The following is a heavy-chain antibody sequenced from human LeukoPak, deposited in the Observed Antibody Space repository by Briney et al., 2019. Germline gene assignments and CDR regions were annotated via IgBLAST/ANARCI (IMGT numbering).Heavy chain of an antibody. CDR1: GGSVTSSSYY. J-gene: IGHJ4*02. CDR2: IYYSGGT. CDR3: ARASRGADLDY. V-gene: IGHV4-39*07. D-gene: IGHD1-26*01. Sequence: SETLSLTCSVSGGSVTSSSYYWGWIRQPPGKGLEWIGSIYYSGGTYYSPSLKSRVTISVDTSKNQFSLKLSSVTAADTAVYYCARASRGADLDYWGQGTLVTVSS.